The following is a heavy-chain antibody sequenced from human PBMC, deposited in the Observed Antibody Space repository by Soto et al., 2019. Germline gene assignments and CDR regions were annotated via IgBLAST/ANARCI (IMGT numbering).Heavy chain of an antibody. D-gene: IGHD6-13*01. J-gene: IGHJ6*02. V-gene: IGHV5-51*01. Sequence: PGESLKISCEGSGYSFTSYWIGWVRQMPGKGLEWMGIIYPGDSDTRYSPSFQGQVTISADKSISTAYLQWSSLKASDTAMYYCARALAAAGTLHYYYGMDVWGQGTTVTVSS. CDR3: ARALAAAGTLHYYYGMDV. CDR2: IYPGDSDT. CDR1: GYSFTSYW.